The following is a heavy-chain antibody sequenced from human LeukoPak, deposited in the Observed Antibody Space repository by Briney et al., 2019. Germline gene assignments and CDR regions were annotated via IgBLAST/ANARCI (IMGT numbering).Heavy chain of an antibody. CDR1: GYTFTGYY. Sequence: ASVKVSCKASGYTFTGYYMHWVRQAPGQGLEWMGWINPNSGGTNYAQKFQGRVTMTRDTSISTAYMELSRLRSDDTAVYCCARVYDDGAYFDYWGQGTLVTVSS. V-gene: IGHV1-2*02. D-gene: IGHD1-1*01. CDR3: ARVYDDGAYFDY. J-gene: IGHJ4*02. CDR2: INPNSGGT.